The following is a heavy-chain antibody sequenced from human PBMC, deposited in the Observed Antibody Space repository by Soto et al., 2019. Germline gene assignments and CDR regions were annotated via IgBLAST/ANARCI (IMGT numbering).Heavy chain of an antibody. Sequence: GGPVKVSCKASGGTFSSYAISWVRQAPGQGLEWMGGIIPIFGTANYAQKFQGRVTITADESTSTAYMELSSLRSEDTAVYYCARKYVYSSGWTKPYYYGMDVWGQGTTVTVSS. CDR1: GGTFSSYA. CDR3: ARKYVYSSGWTKPYYYGMDV. V-gene: IGHV1-69*13. D-gene: IGHD6-19*01. J-gene: IGHJ6*02. CDR2: IIPIFGTA.